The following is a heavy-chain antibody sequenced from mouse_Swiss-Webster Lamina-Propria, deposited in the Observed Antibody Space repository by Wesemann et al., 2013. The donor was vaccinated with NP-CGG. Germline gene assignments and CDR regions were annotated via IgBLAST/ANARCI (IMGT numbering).Heavy chain of an antibody. CDR1: GFNIKDTY. CDR3: ARRKFITTVVAPGYAMDY. D-gene: IGHD1-1*01. CDR2: IDPANGNT. Sequence: EVQLQQSGAELVKPGASVKLSCTASGFNIKDTYMHWVKQRPEQGLEWIGRIDPANGNTKYDPKFQGKATITADTSSNTAYLQLSSLTSEDTAVYYCARRKFITTVVAPGYAMDYWGQGTSVTVSS. J-gene: IGHJ4*01. V-gene: IGHV14-3*02.